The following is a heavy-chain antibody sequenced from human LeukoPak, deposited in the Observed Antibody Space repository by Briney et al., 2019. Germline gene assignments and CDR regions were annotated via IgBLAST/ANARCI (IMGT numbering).Heavy chain of an antibody. CDR2: IYDSGSS. J-gene: IGHJ4*02. CDR1: GGSISSGGYS. Sequence: SQTLSLTCAVSGGSISSGGYSWSWIRQPPGKGLEWIGYIYDSGSSYYNPSLKSRVTISVDTSKNQFSLKLSSVTAADTAVYYCARSYYYDSSGYLLPIYYFDYWGQGTLVTVSS. D-gene: IGHD3-22*01. CDR3: ARSYYYDSSGYLLPIYYFDY. V-gene: IGHV4-30-2*01.